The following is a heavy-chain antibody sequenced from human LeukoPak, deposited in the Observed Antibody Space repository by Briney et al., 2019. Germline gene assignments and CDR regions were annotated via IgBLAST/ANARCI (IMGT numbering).Heavy chain of an antibody. J-gene: IGHJ4*02. Sequence: SETLSLTCTVSGGSISSYYWSWIRQPPGKGLEWIGYIYYGGSTNYNPSLKSRVTISVDTSKNQFSLKLSSVTAADTAVYYCARYGGSGWYYFDYWGQGTLVTVSS. V-gene: IGHV4-59*08. D-gene: IGHD6-19*01. CDR2: IYYGGST. CDR1: GGSISSYY. CDR3: ARYGGSGWYYFDY.